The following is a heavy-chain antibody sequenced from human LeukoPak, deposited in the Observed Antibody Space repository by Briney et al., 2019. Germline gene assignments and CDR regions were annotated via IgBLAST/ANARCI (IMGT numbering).Heavy chain of an antibody. CDR1: GYTFTSYY. V-gene: IGHV1-46*01. Sequence: ASVEVSCKASGYTFTSYYMHWVRQAPGQGPEWMGIINPSGGSTSYAQKFQGRVTMTRDTSTSTVYMELSSLRSEDTAVYYCARDLSRRGLYSSSSDYYYMDLWGKGTTVTVSS. D-gene: IGHD6-6*01. J-gene: IGHJ6*03. CDR2: INPSGGST. CDR3: ARDLSRRGLYSSSSDYYYMDL.